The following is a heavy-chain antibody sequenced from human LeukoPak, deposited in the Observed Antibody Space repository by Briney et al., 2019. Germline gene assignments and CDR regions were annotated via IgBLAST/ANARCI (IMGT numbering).Heavy chain of an antibody. CDR2: IYYSGST. CDR1: GGSISSYY. CDR3: ARGIAAAGTRGMDV. D-gene: IGHD6-13*01. V-gene: IGHV4-59*08. J-gene: IGHJ6*02. Sequence: SETLSLTCTVSGGSISSYYWSWIRQPPGKGLEWIGYIYYSGSTNYNPSLKSRVTISVDTSKNQFSLKLSSVTAADTAVYYCARGIAAAGTRGMDVWGQGTTVTVSS.